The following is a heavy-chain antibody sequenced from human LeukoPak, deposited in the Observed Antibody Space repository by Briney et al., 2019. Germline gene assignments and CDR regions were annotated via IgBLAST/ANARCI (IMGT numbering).Heavy chain of an antibody. CDR2: IYYSGST. V-gene: IGHV4-59*01. CDR3: ARAGGVVGPTTWNY. Sequence: SETLSLTCTVSGGSISNYYWSWIRQPPGKGLEWIGYIYYSGSTSYNPSLKSRVTMSVDTSKNHFSLELSSVTAADTAVYYCARAGGVVGPTTWNYWGQGTLVTVSS. J-gene: IGHJ4*02. D-gene: IGHD1-26*01. CDR1: GGSISNYY.